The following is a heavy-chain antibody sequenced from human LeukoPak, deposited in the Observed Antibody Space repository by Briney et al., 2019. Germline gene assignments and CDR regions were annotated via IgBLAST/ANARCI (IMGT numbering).Heavy chain of an antibody. Sequence: GGSLRLSCAASGFTFSSYGMHWVRQAPGKGLEWVAFIRYDGSNKYYADSVKGRFTISRDNSKNTLYLQMNSLRAEDTAVYYCASLSSVHTFLDYWGQGTLVTVSS. CDR2: IRYDGSNK. D-gene: IGHD2/OR15-2a*01. CDR1: GFTFSSYG. V-gene: IGHV3-30*02. J-gene: IGHJ4*02. CDR3: ASLSSVHTFLDY.